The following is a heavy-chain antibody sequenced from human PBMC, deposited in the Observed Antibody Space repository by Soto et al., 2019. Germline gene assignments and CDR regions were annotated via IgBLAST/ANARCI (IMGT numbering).Heavy chain of an antibody. CDR2: ISAYNGNT. J-gene: IGHJ1*01. CDR1: GYTFTSYG. Sequence: ASVKVSCKASGYTFTSYGICWVRQAPGQGLEWMGWISAYNGNTNYAQKLQGRVTMTTDTSTSTAYMELRSLRSDDTAVYYCARDSLLWFGEAPGYFQHWGQGTLVTVSS. D-gene: IGHD3-10*01. V-gene: IGHV1-18*04. CDR3: ARDSLLWFGEAPGYFQH.